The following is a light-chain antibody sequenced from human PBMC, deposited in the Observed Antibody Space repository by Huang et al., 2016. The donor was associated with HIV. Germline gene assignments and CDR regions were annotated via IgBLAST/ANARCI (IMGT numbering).Light chain of an antibody. CDR3: QQCNNWPYT. V-gene: IGKV3-15*01. J-gene: IGKJ2*01. CDR2: STS. CDR1: QSLSNN. Sequence: EILMTQSPATLSVSPGERATLFCRASQSLSNNLAWYQQKPGQPPRLLIYSTSTRATDVPARFGGSGSGTEFTLTISSLQSEDFALYDCQQCNNWPYTFGQGTKLEIK.